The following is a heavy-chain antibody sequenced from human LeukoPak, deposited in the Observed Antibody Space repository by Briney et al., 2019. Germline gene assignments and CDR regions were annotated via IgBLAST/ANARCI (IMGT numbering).Heavy chain of an antibody. J-gene: IGHJ6*02. Sequence: SETLSLTCTVSGGSLGTYYWSWIRQPPGKGLEWIGYIYYSGSTNSNPSLKSRATLSVDTSKNHLSLQLASVTAADTAVYYCARCNSRDYYYGVDVWGPGITVTVSS. D-gene: IGHD4-11*01. V-gene: IGHV4-59*01. CDR2: IYYSGST. CDR1: GGSLGTYY. CDR3: ARCNSRDYYYGVDV.